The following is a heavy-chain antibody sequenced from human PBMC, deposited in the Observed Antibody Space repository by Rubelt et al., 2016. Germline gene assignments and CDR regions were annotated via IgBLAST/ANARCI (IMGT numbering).Heavy chain of an antibody. V-gene: IGHV1-46*01. CDR2: INPSGGST. CDR1: GYTFTSYY. CDR3: ARGVGTAFDP. D-gene: IGHD1-1*01. Sequence: QVQLVQSGAEVKKPGASVKVSCKASGYTFTSYYMHWVRQAPGQGLEWMGIINPSGGSTTYAQNFLGRVTMTRDTSTSTVYMDLSSLRCEDTAVYYCARGVGTAFDPWGQGTLVTVSS. J-gene: IGHJ5*02.